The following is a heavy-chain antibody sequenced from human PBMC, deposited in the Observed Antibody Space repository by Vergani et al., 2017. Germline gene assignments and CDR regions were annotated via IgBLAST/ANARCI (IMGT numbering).Heavy chain of an antibody. J-gene: IGHJ3*02. CDR2: ISSSSSYI. V-gene: IGHV3-21*04. CDR1: GFTFSSYS. CDR3: ARGVLRYFDWLPDAFDI. Sequence: EVQLVESGGGLVKPGGSLRLSCAASGFTFSSYSMNWVRQAPGKGLEWVSSISSSSSYINYADSVKGRFTISRDNAKNSLYLQMNSLRAEDTAVYYCARGVLRYFDWLPDAFDIWGQGTMVTVSS. D-gene: IGHD3-9*01.